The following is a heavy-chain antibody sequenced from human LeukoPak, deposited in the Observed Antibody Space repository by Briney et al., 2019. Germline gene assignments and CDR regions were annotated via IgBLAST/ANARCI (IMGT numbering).Heavy chain of an antibody. J-gene: IGHJ6*02. V-gene: IGHV4-59*02. CDR1: GGSVTSYY. D-gene: IGHD6-19*01. CDR3: ARGGIAVAGTYYYYGMDV. CDR2: IYYSGGT. Sequence: SETLSLTCTVSGGSVTSYYCNWVRQPPGRGLEWIGYIYYSGGTNYNPSLESRVTISLDTAKNQFSLKLSSVTAADTAVYYCARGGIAVAGTYYYYGMDVWGQGTTVTVSS.